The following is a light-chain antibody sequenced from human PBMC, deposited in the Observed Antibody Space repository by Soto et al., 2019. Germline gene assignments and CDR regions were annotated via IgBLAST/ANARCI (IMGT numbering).Light chain of an antibody. J-gene: IGLJ1*01. CDR1: SSNIGAGYG. Sequence: QSVLTQPPSVSGAPGQRVTISCTGSSSNIGAGYGVHWYQQLPGTAPKLLIYGNGNRPSGVPDRFSGSTSGTSASLAITGPQAEDEADYYCCSFSRSSTLYLFGTGTKVTVL. V-gene: IGLV1-40*01. CDR2: GNG. CDR3: CSFSRSSTLYL.